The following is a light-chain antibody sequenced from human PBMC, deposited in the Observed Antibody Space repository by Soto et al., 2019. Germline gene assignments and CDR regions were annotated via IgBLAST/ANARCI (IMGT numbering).Light chain of an antibody. J-gene: IGKJ5*01. CDR1: QSVSRSY. CDR3: QQYGSSYT. V-gene: IGKV3-20*01. CDR2: GAS. Sequence: ESVLTQSPGTLSLSPGERATLSCKASQSVSRSYLAWYQQKPGQAPRLLIYGASSRATGIPDRLSGSGSGTDFTLTISRMEPEDFAVYYCQQYGSSYTFGQGTRLEIK.